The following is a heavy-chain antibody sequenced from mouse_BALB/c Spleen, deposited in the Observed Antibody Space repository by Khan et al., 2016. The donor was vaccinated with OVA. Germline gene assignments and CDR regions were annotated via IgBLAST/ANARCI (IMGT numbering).Heavy chain of an antibody. CDR2: IWSAGST. D-gene: IGHD2-4*01. CDR1: GFSLTNYS. CDR3: ARRRYDYGRAAVFAY. Sequence: QVQLQQSGPGLVQPSQSLSITCTVSGFSLTNYSLHWVRQSPGKGLEWLGVIWSAGSTDYNAAFISRLTIRKDNSRSQVFFKMNSMQPNDTDIYYCARRRYDYGRAAVFAYWGQGTLVTVSA. V-gene: IGHV2-2*02. J-gene: IGHJ3*01.